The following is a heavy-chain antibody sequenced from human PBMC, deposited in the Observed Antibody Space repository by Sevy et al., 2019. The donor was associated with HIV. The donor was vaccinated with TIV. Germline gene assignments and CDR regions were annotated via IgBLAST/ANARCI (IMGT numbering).Heavy chain of an antibody. CDR3: ATCGSQPLLPRGVYNFYAMDV. J-gene: IGHJ6*02. CDR2: FDPEHGET. Sequence: ASVKVSCKLSGSILTELSMHWVRQAPGKGLEWMGGFDPEHGETIYAHNFQGRVTMTEDTSTDTAYMELSSLRSEDTAVYYCATCGSQPLLPRGVYNFYAMDVWGQGTTVTVSS. V-gene: IGHV1-24*01. D-gene: IGHD1-20*01. CDR1: GSILTELS.